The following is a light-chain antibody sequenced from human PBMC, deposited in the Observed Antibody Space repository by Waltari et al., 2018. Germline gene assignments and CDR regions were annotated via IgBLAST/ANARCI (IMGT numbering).Light chain of an antibody. CDR2: DVS. CDR1: SSDVGFYNY. CDR3: NSYTGSSSWV. J-gene: IGLJ3*02. V-gene: IGLV2-14*01. Sequence: QSALTQPASVSGSPGQTITIPCTGTSSDVGFYNYVPWYQQHPGKAPKLMIYDVSERPSGVSNRFSGSKSGNTASLTISGLQADDEADYYCNSYTGSSSWVFGGGTKLTV.